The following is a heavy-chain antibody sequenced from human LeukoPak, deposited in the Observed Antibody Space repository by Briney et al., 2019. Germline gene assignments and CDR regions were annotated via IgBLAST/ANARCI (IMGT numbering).Heavy chain of an antibody. J-gene: IGHJ5*02. CDR1: GGSISSYY. CDR2: IYYSGST. V-gene: IGHV4-59*08. D-gene: IGHD6-13*01. Sequence: SETLSLTCTVSGGSISSYYWSWIRQPPGKGLEWIGYIYYSGSTNYNPSLKSRVTISVDTSKNQSSLKLSSVTAADTAVYYCARSSRQQLAPSLNWFDPWGQGTLVTVSS. CDR3: ARSSRQQLAPSLNWFDP.